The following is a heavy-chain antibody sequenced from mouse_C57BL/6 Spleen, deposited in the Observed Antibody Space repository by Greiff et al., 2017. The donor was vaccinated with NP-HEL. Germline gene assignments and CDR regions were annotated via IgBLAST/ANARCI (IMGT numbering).Heavy chain of an antibody. D-gene: IGHD3-2*02. V-gene: IGHV1-82*01. CDR1: GYAFSSSW. CDR3: ARGDSSGYGAMDY. J-gene: IGHJ4*01. CDR2: IYPGDGDT. Sequence: QVQLQQSGPELVKPGASVKISCKASGYAFSSSWMNWVKQRPGKGLEWIGRIYPGDGDTNYNGKFKGKATLTADKSSSTAYMQLSSLTSEDSAVYFCARGDSSGYGAMDYWGQGTSVTVSS.